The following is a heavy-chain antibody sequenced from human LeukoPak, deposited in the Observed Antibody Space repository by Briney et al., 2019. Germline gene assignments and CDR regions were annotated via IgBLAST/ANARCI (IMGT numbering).Heavy chain of an antibody. CDR3: VRDRVDSSGYYYYYGLDV. CDR2: FYSSGST. V-gene: IGHV4-4*07. J-gene: IGHJ6*02. D-gene: IGHD3-22*01. CDR1: GTSITTYF. Sequence: SETLSLTCTVSGTSITTYFWSWIRQPAGKGLEWIGRFYSSGSTSYNPSLKSRLTMSVDPSKNEFSLKLRSVTAADTAVYYCVRDRVDSSGYYYYYGLDVWGQGTTVTVSS.